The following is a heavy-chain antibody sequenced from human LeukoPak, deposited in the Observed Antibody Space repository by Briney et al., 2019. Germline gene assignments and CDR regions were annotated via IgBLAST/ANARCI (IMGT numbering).Heavy chain of an antibody. V-gene: IGHV3-30-3*01. CDR3: ASSGHVGLFQH. J-gene: IGHJ1*01. CDR1: GFTFSSYA. Sequence: GGSLRLSCAASGFTFSSYAMHWVRQAPGKGLEWAAVISYDGSNKYYADSVKGRFTISRDNSKNTLYLQMNSLRAEDTAVYYCASSGHVGLFQHWGQGTLVTVSS. CDR2: ISYDGSNK. D-gene: IGHD3-10*01.